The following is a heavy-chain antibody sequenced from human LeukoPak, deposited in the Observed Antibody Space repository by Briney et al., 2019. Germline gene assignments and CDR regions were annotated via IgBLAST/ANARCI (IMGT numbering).Heavy chain of an antibody. Sequence: GASVKVCCKASGYTFTGYYMHWVRQAPGQGLEWMGWINPNSGGTNYAQKFQGRVTMTRDTSISTAYMELSRLRSEDTAVYYCARAVVPAARGTLYYYYMDVWGKGTTVTISS. V-gene: IGHV1-2*02. J-gene: IGHJ6*03. D-gene: IGHD2-2*01. CDR1: GYTFTGYY. CDR2: INPNSGGT. CDR3: ARAVVPAARGTLYYYYMDV.